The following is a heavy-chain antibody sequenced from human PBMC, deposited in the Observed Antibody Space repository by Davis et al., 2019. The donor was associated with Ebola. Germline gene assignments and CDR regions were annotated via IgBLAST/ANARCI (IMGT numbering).Heavy chain of an antibody. CDR2: ITGPGRDT. J-gene: IGHJ4*01. CDR3: AKGTLPHCNDATCFPLDY. V-gene: IGHV3-23*01. D-gene: IGHD4/OR15-4a*01. Sequence: PGGSLRLSCAASGLTFSNYAMNWVRQAPGKGLDWVAIITGPGRDTYFADSVKGRFTISRDNAKNTLSLQMNSLRADDTAIYYCAKGTLPHCNDATCFPLDYWGQGALVTVSS. CDR1: GLTFSNYA.